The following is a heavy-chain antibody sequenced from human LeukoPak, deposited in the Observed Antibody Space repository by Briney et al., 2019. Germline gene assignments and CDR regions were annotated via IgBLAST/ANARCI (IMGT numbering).Heavy chain of an antibody. CDR1: GHTFTNYW. CDR2: IYPGDSDT. Sequence: GESLKISCKASGHTFTNYWIGWVRQMPGKDLEWMGTIYPGDSDTRYSPSFQGQVSISADKSTNTAYLQWSSLKASDTAIYYCARLGTAIVARYFDFWGQGTLVTVSS. CDR3: ARLGTAIVARYFDF. V-gene: IGHV5-51*01. D-gene: IGHD5-18*01. J-gene: IGHJ4*02.